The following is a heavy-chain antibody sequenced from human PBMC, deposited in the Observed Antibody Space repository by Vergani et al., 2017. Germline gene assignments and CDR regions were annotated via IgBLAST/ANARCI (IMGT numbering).Heavy chain of an antibody. CDR2: IYYSGST. CDR3: ARRYNWNYGFDY. V-gene: IGHV4-34*11. D-gene: IGHD1-7*01. J-gene: IGHJ4*02. CDR1: GGSFSGYY. Sequence: QVQLQQWGAGLLKPSETLSLTCAVYGGSFSGYYWSWIRQPPGKGLEWIGYIYYSGSTNYNPSLKSRVTISVDTSKNQFSLKLSSVTAADTAVYYCARRYNWNYGFDYWGQGTLVTVSS.